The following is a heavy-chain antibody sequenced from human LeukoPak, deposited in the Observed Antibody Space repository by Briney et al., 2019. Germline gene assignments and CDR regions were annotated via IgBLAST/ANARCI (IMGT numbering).Heavy chain of an antibody. V-gene: IGHV1-3*01. J-gene: IGHJ4*02. Sequence: GASVKVSCKASGYTFTSYAMHWVRQAPGQRLEWMGWVNAGNGNTKYSQKFQGRVTITRDTSASTAYMELSSPRSEDTAVYHCARESCSGGSCHYYFDYWGQGTLVTVSS. CDR2: VNAGNGNT. D-gene: IGHD2-15*01. CDR1: GYTFTSYA. CDR3: ARESCSGGSCHYYFDY.